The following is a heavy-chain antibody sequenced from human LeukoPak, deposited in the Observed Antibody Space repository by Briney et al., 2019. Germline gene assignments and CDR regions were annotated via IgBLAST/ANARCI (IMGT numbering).Heavy chain of an antibody. Sequence: TGVSLRLSCAAWGFTLSRYVVSGVRRARGKALEWVSTIGGTGVSTFSAAHMKGQFTISRDKSKNTLYLQMNSLRAEDTAVYYCATHERSTWYGDLDYWGQGTLVTVSS. CDR1: GFTLSRYV. D-gene: IGHD6-13*01. CDR3: ATHERSTWYGDLDY. V-gene: IGHV3-23*01. CDR2: IGGTGVST. J-gene: IGHJ4*02.